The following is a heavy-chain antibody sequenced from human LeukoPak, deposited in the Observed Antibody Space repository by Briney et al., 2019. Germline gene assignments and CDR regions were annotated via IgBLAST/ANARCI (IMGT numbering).Heavy chain of an antibody. CDR1: GFTFSSYA. J-gene: IGHJ4*02. Sequence: GGSLRLSCAASGFTFSSYAMSWVRQAPGKGLEWVSTISCSGGSTYYADSVKGRFTISRDNSKNPLYLQMNSLRAEDTAVYYCAKDRLSVYYYDSSGYYYFDYWGQGTLVTVSP. V-gene: IGHV3-23*01. CDR2: ISCSGGST. D-gene: IGHD3-22*01. CDR3: AKDRLSVYYYDSSGYYYFDY.